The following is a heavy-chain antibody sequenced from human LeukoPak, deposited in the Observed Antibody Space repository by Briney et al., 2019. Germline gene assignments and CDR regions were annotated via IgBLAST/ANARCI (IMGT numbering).Heavy chain of an antibody. J-gene: IGHJ4*02. CDR2: MNPNNGNT. V-gene: IGHV1-8*03. CDR3: ARVGYSNSYDF. D-gene: IGHD5-18*01. CDR1: GYTFTNID. Sequence: ASVNVSCKASGYTFTNIDINWVRQASGQGLEWMAWMNPNNGNTGNAQKFQGRVTITWDSSISTAYMELSSLRSEDTAVYYCARVGYSNSYDFWGQGTLVTVSS.